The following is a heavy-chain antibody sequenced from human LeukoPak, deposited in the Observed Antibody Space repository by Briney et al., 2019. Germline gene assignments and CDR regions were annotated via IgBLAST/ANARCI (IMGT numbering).Heavy chain of an antibody. Sequence: PGGSLRLSCAASGFTFTNYAMNWVRQAPGKGLEWVSYISSSGSTIYYADSVKGRFTISRDNAKNSLYLQMNSLRAEDTAVYYCARGGIAAAVDYWGQGTLVTVSS. CDR1: GFTFTNYA. CDR3: ARGGIAAAVDY. D-gene: IGHD6-13*01. CDR2: ISSSGSTI. V-gene: IGHV3-48*03. J-gene: IGHJ4*02.